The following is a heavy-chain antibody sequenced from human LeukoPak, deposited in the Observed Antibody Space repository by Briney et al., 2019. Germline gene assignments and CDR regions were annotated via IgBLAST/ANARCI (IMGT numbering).Heavy chain of an antibody. Sequence: GGSLRLSCATSGFTFSSYGMSWVRQAPGKGLERISAISAGGDSTYYADSVRGRFTISKDESKTTLFLQMNSLRAEDTAIYYCAAPPRAGARPPCDYWGHGAQVTVSS. CDR1: GFTFSSYG. CDR3: AAPPRAGARPPCDY. D-gene: IGHD6-6*01. CDR2: ISAGGDST. J-gene: IGHJ4*01. V-gene: IGHV3-23*01.